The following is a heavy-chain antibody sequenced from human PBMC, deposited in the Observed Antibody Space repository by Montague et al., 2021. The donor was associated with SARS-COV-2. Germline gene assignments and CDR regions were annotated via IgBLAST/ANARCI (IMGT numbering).Heavy chain of an antibody. V-gene: IGHV4-39*01. CDR1: GGSISSSSYD. D-gene: IGHD6-13*01. J-gene: IGHJ3*02. CDR2: IDYSGXT. Sequence: SETLFLTCTVSGGSISSSSYDWGWIRQPPGKGLEWIGSIDYSGXTXYXXXXKXRVTISVDTSKNQFSLKLSSVTAADTAVYYCAGSPPGIAAAGTVAAFDIWGQGTMVTVSS. CDR3: AGSPPGIAAAGTVAAFDI.